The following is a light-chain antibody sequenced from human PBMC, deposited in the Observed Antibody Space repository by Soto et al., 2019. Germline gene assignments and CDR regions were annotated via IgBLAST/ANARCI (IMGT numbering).Light chain of an antibody. CDR2: AAS. J-gene: IGKJ2*01. V-gene: IGKV1-39*01. CDR1: QSISNY. CDR3: QQYNSYSPYT. Sequence: DIQMTQSPSSLSASVGDRVTITCRARQSISNYLNWYQLKPGKVPKLLIYAASTLQTGVPSRFSGSGSGTDFTLTISSLQPEDSASYYCQQYNSYSPYTFGQGTKLEIK.